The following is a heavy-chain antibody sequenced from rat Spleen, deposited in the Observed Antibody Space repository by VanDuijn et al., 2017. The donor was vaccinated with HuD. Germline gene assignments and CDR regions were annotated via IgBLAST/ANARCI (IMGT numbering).Heavy chain of an antibody. V-gene: IGHV5-29*01. CDR1: GFTFSDYY. CDR3: AKDLGSYHHTTGIPTD. D-gene: IGHD1-9*01. J-gene: IGHJ2*01. Sequence: EVQLVESDGGLVQPGRSLKLSCAASGFTFSDYYMAWVRQAPTKGLEWVATISHDGSGTDYRDSVKGRFTISRDNAKSTPYLQMNSLRSEDTATYYCAKDLGSYHHTTGIPTDWGQGVMVTVSS. CDR2: ISHDGSGT.